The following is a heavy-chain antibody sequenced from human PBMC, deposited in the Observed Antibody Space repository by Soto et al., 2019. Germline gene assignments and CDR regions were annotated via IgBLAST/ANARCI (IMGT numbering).Heavy chain of an antibody. CDR3: ARAHISSEISMPQTFHH. V-gene: IGHV3-33*01. Sequence: PGWSLRLSCEASGFIFSNYDMYWVRQGPGKGLEWVALMRSDGSNEYYVDSVKGRFTISRDNSKNMLFLQMDSLRAEDTAVYYCARAHISSEISMPQTFHHWGPGTLVTVS. J-gene: IGHJ1*01. CDR1: GFIFSNYD. CDR2: MRSDGSNE. D-gene: IGHD2-2*01.